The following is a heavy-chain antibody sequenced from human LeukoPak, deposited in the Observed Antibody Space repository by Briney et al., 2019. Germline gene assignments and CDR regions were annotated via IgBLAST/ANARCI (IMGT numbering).Heavy chain of an antibody. J-gene: IGHJ3*02. V-gene: IGHV4-34*01. CDR2: INHSGST. CDR1: GGSFSGYY. CDR3: ARGQEYYYDSSGYQAHHGDAFDI. Sequence: SETLSLTCAVYGGSFSGYYWSWIRQPPGKGLEWIGEINHSGSTNYNPSLKSRVTISVDTSKNQFSLKLSSVTAADTAVYYCARGQEYYYDSSGYQAHHGDAFDIWGQGTMVTVSS. D-gene: IGHD3-22*01.